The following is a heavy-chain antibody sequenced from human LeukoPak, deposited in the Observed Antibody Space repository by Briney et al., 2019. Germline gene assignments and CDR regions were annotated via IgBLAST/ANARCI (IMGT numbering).Heavy chain of an antibody. CDR2: IIPIFGTA. J-gene: IGHJ4*02. CDR3: ARLDYGDYVLDY. V-gene: IGHV1-69*01. Sequence: SVKVSCKASGGTFSSYAIRWVRQAPGQGLEWMGGIIPIFGTANYAQKFQGRVTITADESTSTAYMELSSLRSEDTAVYYCARLDYGDYVLDYWGQGTLVTVSS. D-gene: IGHD4-17*01. CDR1: GGTFSSYA.